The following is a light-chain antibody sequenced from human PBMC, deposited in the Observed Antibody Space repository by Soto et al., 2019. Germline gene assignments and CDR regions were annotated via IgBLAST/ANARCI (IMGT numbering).Light chain of an antibody. CDR1: SSDVGGYNY. CDR2: DVS. Sequence: QSVLTQPASVSGSPGQSITISCTGTSSDVGGYNYVSWYQQHPGKAPKLIIYDVSNRPSGVSSRFSGSRSANTASLTISGLQAEDEADYYCSSYTTISTYVFGTGTQLTVL. J-gene: IGLJ1*01. V-gene: IGLV2-14*03. CDR3: SSYTTISTYV.